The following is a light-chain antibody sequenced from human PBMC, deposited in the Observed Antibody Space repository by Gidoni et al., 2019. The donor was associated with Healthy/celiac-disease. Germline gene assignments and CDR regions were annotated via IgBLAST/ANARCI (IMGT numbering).Light chain of an antibody. CDR2: AAS. Sequence: DIQMTPSPSSLSASVGDRVTITCRASKSISSYLNWYQQKPGKAPKLLIYAASSLQSGVPSRCSGSGSGTDFTLTISSLQPEDFATYYCQQSYSTLLTFXGXTKVXIK. J-gene: IGKJ4*01. V-gene: IGKV1-39*01. CDR1: KSISSY. CDR3: QQSYSTLLT.